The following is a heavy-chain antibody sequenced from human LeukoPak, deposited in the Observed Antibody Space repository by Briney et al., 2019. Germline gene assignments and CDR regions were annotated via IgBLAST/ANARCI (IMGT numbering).Heavy chain of an antibody. J-gene: IGHJ3*02. CDR3: ARRERWLQIGAFDI. Sequence: PSETLSLTCAVYGGSFSGYYWSWIRQPPGKGLEWIGEIKHSGSTNYNPSLKSRVTISVDTSKNQFSLKLSSVTAADTAVYYCARRERWLQIGAFDIWGQGTMVTVSS. D-gene: IGHD5-24*01. V-gene: IGHV4-34*01. CDR1: GGSFSGYY. CDR2: IKHSGST.